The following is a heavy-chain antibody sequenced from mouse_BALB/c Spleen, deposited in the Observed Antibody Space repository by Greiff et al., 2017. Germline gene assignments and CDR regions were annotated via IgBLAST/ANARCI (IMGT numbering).Heavy chain of an antibody. J-gene: IGHJ3*01. V-gene: IGHV2-9*02. CDR3: AREMITRGFAY. CDR2: IWAGGST. D-gene: IGHD2-4*01. CDR1: GFSLTSYG. Sequence: VMLVESGPGLVAPSQSLSITCTVSGFSLTSYGVHWVRQPPGKGLEWLGVIWAGGSTNYNSALMSRLSISKDNSKSQVFLKMNSLQTDDTAMYYCAREMITRGFAYWGQGTLVTVSA.